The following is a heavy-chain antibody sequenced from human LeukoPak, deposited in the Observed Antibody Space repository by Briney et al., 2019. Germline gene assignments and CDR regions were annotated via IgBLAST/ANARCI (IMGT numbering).Heavy chain of an antibody. CDR2: INPGGGST. J-gene: IGHJ6*02. Sequence: GASVKVSCKAFGYSFSSRYVHWVRQAPGQGLEWMGIINPGGGSTRYAQKLQGRVTLTRDTSTSTVYMELTSLRSEDTAVYYCARDLLDCSGGSCYPTDHYGMDVWGQGTTVTVSS. CDR1: GYSFSSRY. V-gene: IGHV1-46*04. CDR3: ARDLLDCSGGSCYPTDHYGMDV. D-gene: IGHD2-15*01.